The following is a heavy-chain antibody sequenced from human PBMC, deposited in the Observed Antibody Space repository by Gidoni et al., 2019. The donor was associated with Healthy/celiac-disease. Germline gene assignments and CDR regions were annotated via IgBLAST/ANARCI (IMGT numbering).Heavy chain of an antibody. V-gene: IGHV4-34*01. D-gene: IGHD3-9*01. Sequence: QVQLQQWGAGLLKPSETLSLTCAVYGGSFCGYYWSWIRQPPGKGLDWIGEINHRGSTNYNPSLKSRVTISVDTAKNQCSVKLRSVTAADTAVYYCARVGLYDILTGYYKSERGYYYYGMDVWGQGTTVTVSS. CDR1: GGSFCGYY. CDR3: ARVGLYDILTGYYKSERGYYYYGMDV. CDR2: INHRGST. J-gene: IGHJ6*02.